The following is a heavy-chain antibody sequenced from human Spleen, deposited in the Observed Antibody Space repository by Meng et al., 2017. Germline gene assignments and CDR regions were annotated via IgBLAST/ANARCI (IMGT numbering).Heavy chain of an antibody. CDR1: GFTVTSNE. CDR2: ICGDST. J-gene: IGHJ6*02. V-gene: IGHV3-38-3*01. Sequence: GGSLRLSCAASGFTVTSNEMSWVRQAPGKGLEWVSSICGDSTYYADSGKGRVTVSRDNAKNSLYLQMNSLRAEDTAVYYCARIRIRGDELPGARGMDVWGQGTTVTVSS. CDR3: ARIRIRGDELPGARGMDV. D-gene: IGHD3-10*01.